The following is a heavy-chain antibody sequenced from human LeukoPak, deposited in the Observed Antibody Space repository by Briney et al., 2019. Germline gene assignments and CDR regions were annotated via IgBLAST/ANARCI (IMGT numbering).Heavy chain of an antibody. Sequence: PGGSLRLSCAASGFTFSSYGMHWVRQAPGKGLEWVAVISYDGSNKYYADSVKGRFTISRDNSKNTLYLQMNSLRAEDTAVYYCAEIPAATNDAFDIWGQGTMVTVSS. V-gene: IGHV3-30*03. D-gene: IGHD2-2*01. CDR2: ISYDGSNK. CDR1: GFTFSSYG. CDR3: AEIPAATNDAFDI. J-gene: IGHJ3*02.